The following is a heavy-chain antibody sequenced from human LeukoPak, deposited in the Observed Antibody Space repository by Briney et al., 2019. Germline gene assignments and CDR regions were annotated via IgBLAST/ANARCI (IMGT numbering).Heavy chain of an antibody. V-gene: IGHV4-34*01. Sequence: PSETLSLTCAVYGGSFSGYYWSWIRQPPGKGLEWIGEINHSGSTNYNPSLKSRVTISVDTSKNQFSLKLSSVTAADTAVYYCAREKGSYSFFYFDYWGQGTLVTVSS. J-gene: IGHJ4*02. CDR1: GGSFSGYY. D-gene: IGHD1-26*01. CDR3: AREKGSYSFFYFDY. CDR2: INHSGST.